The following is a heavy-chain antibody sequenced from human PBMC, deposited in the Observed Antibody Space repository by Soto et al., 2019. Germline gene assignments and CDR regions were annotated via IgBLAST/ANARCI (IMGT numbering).Heavy chain of an antibody. CDR3: ARDPIYDSSGYYFVTAFDI. CDR1: GFTFSSYS. J-gene: IGHJ3*02. D-gene: IGHD3-22*01. Sequence: GGSLRLSCAASGFTFSSYSMNWVRRAPGKGLEWVSYISSSSSTIYYADSVKGRFTISRDNAKNSLYLQMNSLRDEDTAVYYCARDPIYDSSGYYFVTAFDIWGQGTMVTVSS. V-gene: IGHV3-48*02. CDR2: ISSSSSTI.